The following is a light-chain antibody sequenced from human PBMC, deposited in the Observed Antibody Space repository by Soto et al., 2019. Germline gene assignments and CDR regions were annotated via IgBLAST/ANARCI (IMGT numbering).Light chain of an antibody. CDR2: EVI. V-gene: IGLV2-8*01. Sequence: QSVLTQPPSASGSPGQSVTISCAGTSSDVGGYNFVSWYQQHPGKVPKLMIYEVINRPSGVPDRFSGSKSGNTASLTVSGLHAEDEADYYCSSYSGSDNFVVFGGGTKVTVL. J-gene: IGLJ2*01. CDR1: SSDVGGYNF. CDR3: SSYSGSDNFVV.